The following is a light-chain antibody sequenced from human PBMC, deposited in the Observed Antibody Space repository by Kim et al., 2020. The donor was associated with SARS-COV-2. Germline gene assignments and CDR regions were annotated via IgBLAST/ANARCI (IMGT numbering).Light chain of an antibody. CDR3: MQDTHWPFT. CDR2: KVS. V-gene: IGKV2-30*01. CDR1: QSSAYSDGNIY. Sequence: PASSSCRSSQSSAYSDGNIYLNWFHQRPGQSPRRLIYKVSNRDSGVPDRFSGSGSGTDFTLQISRVEAEDVGVYYCMQDTHWPFTFGPGTKVDIK. J-gene: IGKJ3*01.